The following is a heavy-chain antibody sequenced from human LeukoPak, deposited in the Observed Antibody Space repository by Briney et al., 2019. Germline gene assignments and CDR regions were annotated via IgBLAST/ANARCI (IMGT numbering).Heavy chain of an antibody. J-gene: IGHJ4*02. V-gene: IGHV1-2*02. CDR3: ARDGGHYYDSSGYYYPFNY. CDR1: GYTFTGYY. D-gene: IGHD3-22*01. Sequence: GASVKVSCTASGYTFTGYYMHWVRQAPGQGLEWMGWINPNSGGTNYAQKFQGRVTMTRDTSFSTAYMELNRLRSDDTAVYYCARDGGHYYDSSGYYYPFNYWGQGTLVTVSS. CDR2: INPNSGGT.